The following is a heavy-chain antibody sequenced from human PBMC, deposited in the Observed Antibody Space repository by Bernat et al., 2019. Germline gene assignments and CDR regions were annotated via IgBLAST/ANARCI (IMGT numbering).Heavy chain of an antibody. V-gene: IGHV4-39*01. Sequence: QLQLQESGPGLVKPSETLSLTCTVSCGSISSSSYYWGWIRQPPGKGLEWIGSIYYSGSTYYNPSLKSRVTISVDTSKNQFSLKLSSVTAADTAVYYCARPSGYYYGAIDYWGQGTLVTVSS. D-gene: IGHD3-22*01. J-gene: IGHJ4*02. CDR2: IYYSGST. CDR3: ARPSGYYYGAIDY. CDR1: CGSISSSSYY.